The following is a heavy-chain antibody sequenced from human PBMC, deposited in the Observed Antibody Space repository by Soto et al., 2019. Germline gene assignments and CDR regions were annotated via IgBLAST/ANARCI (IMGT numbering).Heavy chain of an antibody. CDR3: ARSGSGPAYNWFAP. V-gene: IGHV1-69*13. D-gene: IGHD2-15*01. Sequence: GASVKVSCKASGGTFSSYAISWVRQAPGQGLEWMGGIIPIFGTANYAQKFQGRVTITADESTSTAYMELSSLRSEDTAVYYCARSGSGPAYNWFAPWGQGTLVTVSS. J-gene: IGHJ5*02. CDR2: IIPIFGTA. CDR1: GGTFSSYA.